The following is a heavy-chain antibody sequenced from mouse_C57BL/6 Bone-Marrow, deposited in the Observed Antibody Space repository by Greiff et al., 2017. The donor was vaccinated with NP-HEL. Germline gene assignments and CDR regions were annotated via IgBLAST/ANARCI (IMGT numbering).Heavy chain of an antibody. CDR1: GYTFTSYW. CDR3: ARDTTVVGDWYFDV. D-gene: IGHD1-1*01. Sequence: QVQLQQPGAELVKPGASVKLSCKASGYTFTSYWMHWVKQRPGQGLEWIGMIHPNSGSTNYNEKFKSKATLNVDKSSSPAYMQLSSLTSEDSAVDYCARDTTVVGDWYFDVWGTGTTVTVSS. J-gene: IGHJ1*03. V-gene: IGHV1-64*01. CDR2: IHPNSGST.